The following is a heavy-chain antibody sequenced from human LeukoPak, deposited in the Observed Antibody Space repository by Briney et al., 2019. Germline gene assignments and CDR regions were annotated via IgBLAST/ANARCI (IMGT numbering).Heavy chain of an antibody. CDR3: AKDPWGIGPAFDI. J-gene: IGHJ3*02. CDR2: ISDSGRDT. V-gene: IGHV3-23*01. Sequence: TGGSLRLSCAASGFTFSSHAMSWVRQAPGKGLEWVSAISDSGRDTSYAGSVKGRFTVSRDNSKNTLYLQMNSLRADDTALYYCAKDPWGIGPAFDIWGQGTMVTVSS. CDR1: GFTFSSHA. D-gene: IGHD3-16*01.